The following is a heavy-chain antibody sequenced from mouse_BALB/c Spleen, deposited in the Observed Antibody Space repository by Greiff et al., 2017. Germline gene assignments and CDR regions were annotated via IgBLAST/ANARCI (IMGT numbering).Heavy chain of an antibody. J-gene: IGHJ4*01. CDR2: IDPSDSET. D-gene: IGHD1-1*01. Sequence: QVQLKQPGAELVKPGAPVKLSCKASGYTFTSYWMNWVKQRPGRGLEWIGRIDPSDSETHYNQKFKDKATLTVDKSSSTAYIQLSSLTSEDSAVYYCARRGTTVDYYAMDYWGQGTSVTVSS. CDR1: GYTFTSYW. CDR3: ARRGTTVDYYAMDY. V-gene: IGHV1-69*02.